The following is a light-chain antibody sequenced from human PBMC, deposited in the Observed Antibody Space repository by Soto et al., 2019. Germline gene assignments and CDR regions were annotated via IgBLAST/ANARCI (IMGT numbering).Light chain of an antibody. CDR2: DAS. Sequence: EIVLTQSPATLSLSPGESATLSCRASQSVSSYFAWYQQKPGQAPRLLIYDASNRATGIPARFSGSRSGTDFTLTISSLEPEDFAVYYCQQRSIWPLTFGGGTKVEIK. J-gene: IGKJ4*01. V-gene: IGKV3-11*01. CDR3: QQRSIWPLT. CDR1: QSVSSY.